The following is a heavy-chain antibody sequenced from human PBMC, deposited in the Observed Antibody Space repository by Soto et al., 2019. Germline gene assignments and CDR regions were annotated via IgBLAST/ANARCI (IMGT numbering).Heavy chain of an antibody. D-gene: IGHD2-15*01. CDR3: VSRGDGIAY. CDR1: GYSFTTFD. Sequence: QVHLEQAGAEVRKPGASVKVSCKTSGYSFTTFDISWVRQATGQGLEWMGWMNARSGDADYAQKFQGRVTMTRETSITTAYMELSALRSDDTAVYYCVSRGDGIAYWGQGTLVTVSS. CDR2: MNARSGDA. J-gene: IGHJ4*02. V-gene: IGHV1-8*01.